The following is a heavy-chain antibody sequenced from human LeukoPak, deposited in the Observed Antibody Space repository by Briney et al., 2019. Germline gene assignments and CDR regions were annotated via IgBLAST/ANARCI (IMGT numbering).Heavy chain of an antibody. CDR3: ARAFDSGSLHDAFDI. J-gene: IGHJ3*02. D-gene: IGHD1-26*01. Sequence: GESLKISCKGSRYSFTSYWIGWVRQMPGKGLEWMGIIYPGDSDTRYSPSFQGQVTISADKSISTAYLQWSSLKASDTAMYYCARAFDSGSLHDAFDIWGQGTMVTVSS. V-gene: IGHV5-51*01. CDR2: IYPGDSDT. CDR1: RYSFTSYW.